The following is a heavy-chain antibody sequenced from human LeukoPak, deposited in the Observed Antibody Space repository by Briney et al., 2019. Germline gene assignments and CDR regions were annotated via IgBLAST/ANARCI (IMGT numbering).Heavy chain of an antibody. V-gene: IGHV1-69*05. CDR1: GGIFSNYV. CDR3: ARSHSPAYYAPFDY. J-gene: IGHJ4*02. Sequence: GSSVKVPCKVSGGIFSNYVISWVRQAPGQGLEWMGGIIPVFGTPNYAQKFRGRVTITTDESTSTAHMEMSSLRSEDTAVYYCARSHSPAYYAPFDYWGQGTLVTVSS. D-gene: IGHD3-22*01. CDR2: IIPVFGTP.